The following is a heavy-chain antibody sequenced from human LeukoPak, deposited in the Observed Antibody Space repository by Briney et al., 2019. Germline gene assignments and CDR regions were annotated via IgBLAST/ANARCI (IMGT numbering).Heavy chain of an antibody. Sequence: GGSLRLSCAASGFTFDDYAMHWVRQAPGKGLEWVSLISGDGGSTNYADSVKGRFTISRDNSKNSLYLQMSSLRAEDTAVYYCARVGLEAAGADYWGQGTLVTVSS. CDR1: GFTFDDYA. D-gene: IGHD6-13*01. V-gene: IGHV3-43*02. CDR2: ISGDGGST. CDR3: ARVGLEAAGADY. J-gene: IGHJ4*02.